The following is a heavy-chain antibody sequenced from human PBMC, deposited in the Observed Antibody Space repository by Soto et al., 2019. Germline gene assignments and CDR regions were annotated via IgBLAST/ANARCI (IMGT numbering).Heavy chain of an antibody. Sequence: ASVKVSCKASGFTFTSSAVQWVRQARGQRLEWIGWIVVGSGNTNYAQKFQERVTITRDMSTSTAYMELSSLRSEDTAVYYCAADGQWLADDAFDIWGQGTMVTVSS. CDR1: GFTFTSSA. V-gene: IGHV1-58*01. D-gene: IGHD6-19*01. CDR3: AADGQWLADDAFDI. J-gene: IGHJ3*02. CDR2: IVVGSGNT.